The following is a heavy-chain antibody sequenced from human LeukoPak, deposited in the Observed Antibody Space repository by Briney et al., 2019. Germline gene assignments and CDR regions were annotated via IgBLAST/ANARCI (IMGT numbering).Heavy chain of an antibody. J-gene: IGHJ6*02. V-gene: IGHV3-66*01. CDR1: GFTVTTYY. CDR2: MYSGGNT. CDR3: ASGYGSGSYSYYYGMDV. D-gene: IGHD3-10*01. Sequence: PTGGSLRLSCAASGFTVTTYYMSWVRQAPGKGLEWVSVMYSGGNTDFADSVKGRFTISRDNSKNTLYLQMNSLRAEDTAVYYCASGYGSGSYSYYYGMDVWGQGTTVTVSS.